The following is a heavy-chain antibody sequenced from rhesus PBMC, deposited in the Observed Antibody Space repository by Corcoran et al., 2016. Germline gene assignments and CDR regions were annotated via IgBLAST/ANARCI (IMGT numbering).Heavy chain of an antibody. CDR1: GGSISSSY. D-gene: IGHD3-9*01. V-gene: IGHV4-169*01. J-gene: IGHJ5-1*01. CDR2: IYGSGSST. Sequence: QLQLQESGPGLVKPSETLSVTCAGSGGSISSSYWSWLRQAPGKGLEWIGYIYGSGSSTNYNPSLKSRVTLSVDTSKNQLSLKLSSVTTADTAVYYCARGVNDYLDVWGPGVLVTVSS. CDR3: ARGVNDYLDV.